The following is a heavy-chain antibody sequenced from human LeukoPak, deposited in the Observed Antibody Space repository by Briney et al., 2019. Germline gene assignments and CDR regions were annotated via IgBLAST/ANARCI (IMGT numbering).Heavy chain of an antibody. CDR3: ARADNHYDFWSGYYFY. CDR2: INPNSGGT. J-gene: IGHJ4*02. D-gene: IGHD3-3*01. CDR1: GYIFTGYY. V-gene: IGHV1-2*04. Sequence: ASVKVSCKASGYIFTGYYMHWVRQAPGQGLEWMGWINPNSGGTNYAQKFQGWVTMTRDTSISTAYMELSRLRSDDTAVYYCARADNHYDFWSGYYFYWGQGTLVTVSS.